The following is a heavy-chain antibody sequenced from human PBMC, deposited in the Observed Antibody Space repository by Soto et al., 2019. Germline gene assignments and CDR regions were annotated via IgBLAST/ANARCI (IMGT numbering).Heavy chain of an antibody. CDR1: GCAFTNYA. Sequence: GSLRRACAASGCAFTNYAMSGVRQAPGKGLEWVSAISGSGGSSYYADSVKGRFTISRDNSKSTLYLQVSSLRAEDTAVYYCAKDRFSYGPKPYYFDYWGQGTLVTVYS. CDR2: ISGSGGSS. CDR3: AKDRFSYGPKPYYFDY. D-gene: IGHD5-18*01. V-gene: IGHV3-23*01. J-gene: IGHJ4*02.